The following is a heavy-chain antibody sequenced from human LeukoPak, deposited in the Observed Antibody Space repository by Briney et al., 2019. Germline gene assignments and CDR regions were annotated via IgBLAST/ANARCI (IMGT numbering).Heavy chain of an antibody. CDR2: ISAYNGNT. Sequence: GASVTVSFKASGYTFTSYGISWVRQAPGQGLEWMGWISAYNGNTNYAQKLQGRVTMTTDTSTSTAYMELRSLRSDDTAVYYCARDLDAAAGFAFDIWGQGTMVTVSS. CDR1: GYTFTSYG. D-gene: IGHD6-13*01. V-gene: IGHV1-18*01. J-gene: IGHJ3*02. CDR3: ARDLDAAAGFAFDI.